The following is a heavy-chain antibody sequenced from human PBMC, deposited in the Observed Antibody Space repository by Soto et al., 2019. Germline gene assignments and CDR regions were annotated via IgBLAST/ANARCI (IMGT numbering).Heavy chain of an antibody. D-gene: IGHD2-15*01. CDR3: ARGQLGYCSGGSRYTKVNGMDV. J-gene: IGHJ6*02. CDR1: GFTFSSYA. CDR2: ISYDGSNK. V-gene: IGHV3-30-3*01. Sequence: GGPLRLSCAASGFTFSSYAMHWVRQAPGKGLEWVAVISYDGSNKYYGDSVKGRLTISRDNSKNTLYLQMNSLRAEDKAVYYCARGQLGYCSGGSRYTKVNGMDVRGQGTRGTVAS.